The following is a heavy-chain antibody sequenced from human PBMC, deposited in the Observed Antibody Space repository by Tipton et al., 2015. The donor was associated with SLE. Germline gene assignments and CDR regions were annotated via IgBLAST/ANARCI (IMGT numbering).Heavy chain of an antibody. J-gene: IGHJ4*02. Sequence: TLSLTCSVSGDSIRSILYSWSWVRQSSGTGLEWIGNVYSSGSTYYNPSLKGRASISIDRANNQFSLKLRSVTAADTAVYFCAGCSRDPDHGRVWVDFWGQGIQVTVSS. CDR2: VYSSGST. V-gene: IGHV4-30-2*06. CDR1: GDSIRSILYS. D-gene: IGHD3-10*02. CDR3: AGCSRDPDHGRVWVDF.